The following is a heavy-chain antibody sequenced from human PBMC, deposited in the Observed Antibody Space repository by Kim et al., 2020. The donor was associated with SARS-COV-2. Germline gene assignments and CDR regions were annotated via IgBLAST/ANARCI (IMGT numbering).Heavy chain of an antibody. Sequence: GGSLRLSCAASGFTFSSYAMHWVRQAPGKGLEWVAVISYDGSNKYYADSVKGRFTISRDNSKNTLYLQMNSLRAEDTAVYYCAVFYDSSGYPSRPGYTRFDYWGQGTLVTVSS. CDR3: AVFYDSSGYPSRPGYTRFDY. J-gene: IGHJ4*02. CDR1: GFTFSSYA. CDR2: ISYDGSNK. V-gene: IGHV3-30*04. D-gene: IGHD3-22*01.